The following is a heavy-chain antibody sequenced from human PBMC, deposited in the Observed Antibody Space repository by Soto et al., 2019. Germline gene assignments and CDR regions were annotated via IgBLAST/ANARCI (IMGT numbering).Heavy chain of an antibody. CDR2: IYYSGST. D-gene: IGHD2-2*01. Sequence: SETLSLTCTVSGGSISSYYWSWIRQPPGKGLEWIGYIYYSGSTNYNPSLKSRVTISVDTSKNQFSLKLSSVTAADTAVYFCAKFKGLLIYRVVPAAYNCYYNGMDVWGKGTRVTVSS. CDR3: AKFKGLLIYRVVPAAYNCYYNGMDV. CDR1: GGSISSYY. J-gene: IGHJ6*04. V-gene: IGHV4-59*01.